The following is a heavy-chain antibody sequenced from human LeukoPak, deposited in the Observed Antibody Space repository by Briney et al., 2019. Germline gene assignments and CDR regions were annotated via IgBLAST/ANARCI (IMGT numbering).Heavy chain of an antibody. V-gene: IGHV4-39*07. CDR3: ARGVPVSWGGYYFDS. Sequence: SETLSLTCTVSGGSISSSSYYWGWLRQPPGRGLEWIGSIYYSGSTYYNPSLKSRVTISVDTSKNQFSLKLSSVTAADTAVYYCARGVPVSWGGYYFDSWGQGTLVTVSS. CDR1: GGSISSSSYY. CDR2: IYYSGST. D-gene: IGHD3-10*01. J-gene: IGHJ4*02.